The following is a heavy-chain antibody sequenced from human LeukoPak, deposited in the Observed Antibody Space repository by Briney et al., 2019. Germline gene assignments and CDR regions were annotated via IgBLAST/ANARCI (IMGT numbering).Heavy chain of an antibody. Sequence: PGGSLRLSCAASGLTFSSYWMSWVRQAPGKGLEWVANIKQDGSEKYYVDSVKGRFTISRDNAKNSLYLQMNSLRAEDTAVYYCARVVYGTLHFDYWGQGTLVTVSS. CDR2: IKQDGSEK. V-gene: IGHV3-7*01. CDR3: ARVVYGTLHFDY. CDR1: GLTFSSYW. J-gene: IGHJ4*02. D-gene: IGHD4-17*01.